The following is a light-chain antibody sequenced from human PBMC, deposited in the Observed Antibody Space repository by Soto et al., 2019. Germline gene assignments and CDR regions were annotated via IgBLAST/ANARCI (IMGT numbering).Light chain of an antibody. V-gene: IGKV1-5*01. Sequence: DIKMTQSPSTLSASVGDRVTTTCRASQSMSRWLAWYQQKSGKAPKFLIYAASSLESGVPSRYSGSVSGTEFTLTISTLQPDDFATYYCQQYNSYPWTFGQGTKV. CDR3: QQYNSYPWT. CDR2: AAS. J-gene: IGKJ1*01. CDR1: QSMSRW.